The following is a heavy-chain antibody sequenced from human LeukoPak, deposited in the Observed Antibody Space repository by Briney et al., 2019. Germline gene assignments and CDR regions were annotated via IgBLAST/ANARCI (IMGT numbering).Heavy chain of an antibody. D-gene: IGHD5-12*01. V-gene: IGHV4-39*07. Sequence: TSETLSLTCTVSGGSISSSSYYWGWIRQPPGKGLEWIGSIYYSGSTYYNPSLKSRVTISVDTSKNQFSLKLSSVTAADTAVYYCARVYGIVATFVFDYWGQGTLVTVSS. CDR2: IYYSGST. J-gene: IGHJ4*02. CDR1: GGSISSSSYY. CDR3: ARVYGIVATFVFDY.